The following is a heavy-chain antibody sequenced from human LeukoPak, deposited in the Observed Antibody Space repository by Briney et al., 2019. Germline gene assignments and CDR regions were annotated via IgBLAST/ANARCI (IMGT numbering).Heavy chain of an antibody. CDR3: AKMEYYYDSSGYSN. Sequence: PGGSLRLSCAASGFTFSSYEMNWVRQAPGKGLEWVSYISSSGSTIYYADSVKGRFTISRDNAKNSLYLQMNSLRAEDTAVYYCAKMEYYYDSSGYSNWGQGTLVTVSS. CDR1: GFTFSSYE. CDR2: ISSSGSTI. D-gene: IGHD3-22*01. V-gene: IGHV3-48*03. J-gene: IGHJ4*02.